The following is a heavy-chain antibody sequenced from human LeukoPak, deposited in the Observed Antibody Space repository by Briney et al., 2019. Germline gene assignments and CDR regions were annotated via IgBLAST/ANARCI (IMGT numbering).Heavy chain of an antibody. CDR3: AREPSPRPYWYFDL. V-gene: IGHV3-64*01. D-gene: IGHD6-6*01. Sequence: QPGGSLRLSWAASGFTFSSYAMHWVRQAPGKGLEYVSAISSNGGSTYYANSVKGRFTISRDNSKNTLYLQMGSLRAEDMAVYYCAREPSPRPYWYFDLWGRGTLVTVSS. J-gene: IGHJ2*01. CDR2: ISSNGGST. CDR1: GFTFSSYA.